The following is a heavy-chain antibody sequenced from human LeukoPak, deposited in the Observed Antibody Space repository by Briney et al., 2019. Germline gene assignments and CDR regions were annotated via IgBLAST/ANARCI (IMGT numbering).Heavy chain of an antibody. D-gene: IGHD2-2*02. J-gene: IGHJ4*02. CDR1: GYTFTSYD. V-gene: IGHV1-8*01. CDR2: MNPNSGNR. CDR3: ARGYCSSTSCYIFDY. Sequence: ASVKVSCKASGYTFTSYDINWVRQATGQGPEWMGWMNPNSGNRGYAQKFQGRVTMTRNTSKSTAYMELSSLRSEDTAVYYCARGYCSSTSCYIFDYWGQGTLVTVSS.